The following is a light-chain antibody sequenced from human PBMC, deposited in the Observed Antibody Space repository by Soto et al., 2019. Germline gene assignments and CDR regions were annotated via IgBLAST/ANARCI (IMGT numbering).Light chain of an antibody. Sequence: DIPMTRSASTLSAYVLDRVTISFRASQSISSWLAWYQQKPGKAPKLLIYDASSLESGVPSRFSGNGSGTEFTLTSSSLQSDDCAIYYCQQYNSFWPFGQGTKVDIK. CDR3: QQYNSFWP. CDR2: DAS. CDR1: QSISSW. V-gene: IGKV1-5*01. J-gene: IGKJ1*01.